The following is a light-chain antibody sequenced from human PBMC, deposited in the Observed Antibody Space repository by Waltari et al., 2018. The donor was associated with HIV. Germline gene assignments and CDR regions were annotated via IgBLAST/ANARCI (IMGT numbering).Light chain of an antibody. V-gene: IGLV1-47*01. CDR1: RSNIRSNY. CDR3: AAWDDSLSGPV. J-gene: IGLJ3*02. CDR2: RHD. Sequence: QSVLTQPPSASGTPGQRVTISCSGSRSNIRSNYVYWYQQLPGTAPKLLIYRHDDRPSGVPARFSGSKSGTSASLAISGLRSEDEADYYCAAWDDSLSGPVFGGGTKLTVL.